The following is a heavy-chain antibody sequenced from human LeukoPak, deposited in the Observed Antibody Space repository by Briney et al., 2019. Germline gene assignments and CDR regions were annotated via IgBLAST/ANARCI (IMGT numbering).Heavy chain of an antibody. CDR1: GYTFTSYG. D-gene: IGHD3-22*01. V-gene: IGHV1-18*01. CDR3: ARDHDYYDSSGYPH. J-gene: IGHJ4*02. Sequence: EASVKVSCKASGYTFTSYGISWVRQAPGQGLEWMGWISAYNGNTNSAQKLQGRVTMTTDTSTSTAYMELRSLRSDDTAVYYCARDHDYYDSSGYPHWGQGTLVTVSS. CDR2: ISAYNGNT.